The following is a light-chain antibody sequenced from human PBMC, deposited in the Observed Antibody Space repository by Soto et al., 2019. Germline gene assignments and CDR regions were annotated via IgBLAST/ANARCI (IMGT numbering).Light chain of an antibody. Sequence: IQMTQSPCRLSASVGDRVTITCEASQTISNRVAWYQHQPGKPPRLLIYETSTLQSGVPSRFRGSGSGTEFTLTISSLQPGDSACYYCQQYDMYSYTIAQGTKLEIK. V-gene: IGKV1-5*03. J-gene: IGKJ2*01. CDR3: QQYDMYSYT. CDR1: QTISNR. CDR2: ETS.